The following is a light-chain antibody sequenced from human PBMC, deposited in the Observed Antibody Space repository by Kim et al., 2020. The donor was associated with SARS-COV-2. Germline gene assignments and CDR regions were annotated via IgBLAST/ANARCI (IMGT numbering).Light chain of an antibody. CDR2: GKN. CDR3: NSRDSSGNHVV. V-gene: IGLV3-19*01. CDR1: SLRNYY. J-gene: IGLJ2*01. Sequence: AVGRKVRITSQGTSLRNYYVSWYQHKPGQAPVLVVYGKNNRPSGIPDRFSGSSSGNTASLTIPGAQAEEEADYYCNSRDSSGNHVVFGGGTQLTVL.